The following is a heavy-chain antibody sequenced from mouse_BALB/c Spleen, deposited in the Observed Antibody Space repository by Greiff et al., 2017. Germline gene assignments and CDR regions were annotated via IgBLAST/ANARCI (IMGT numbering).Heavy chain of an antibody. J-gene: IGHJ2*01. CDR3: ARGDYYGTFDY. CDR1: GFTFSSYA. D-gene: IGHD1-1*01. V-gene: IGHV5-6-5*01. Sequence: DVMLVESGGGLVKPGGSLKLSCAASGFTFSSYAMSWVRQTPEKRLEWVASISSGGSTYYPDSVKGRFTISRDNARNILYLQMSSLRSEDTAMYYCARGDYYGTFDYWGQGTTLTVSS. CDR2: ISSGGST.